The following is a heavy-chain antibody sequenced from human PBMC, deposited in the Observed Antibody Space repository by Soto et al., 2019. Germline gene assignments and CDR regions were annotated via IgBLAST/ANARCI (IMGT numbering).Heavy chain of an antibody. V-gene: IGHV3-30*03. D-gene: IGHD2-15*01. J-gene: IGHJ4*02. CDR3: ARSIGGSSYYPPDY. CDR1: GFIFSTYG. Sequence: QVQLVESGGGVVQPGGSLRLSCATSGFIFSTYGMQWVRQSPGEGLEWVAVMANDGSYQYYADSVKGRFTISRDNSKNTLYLQMDSLRRKDTAVYYCARSIGGSSYYPPDYWGQGTLVTVSS. CDR2: MANDGSYQ.